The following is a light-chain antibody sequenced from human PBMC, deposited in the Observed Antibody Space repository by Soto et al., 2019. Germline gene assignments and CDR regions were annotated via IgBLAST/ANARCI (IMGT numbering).Light chain of an antibody. CDR3: QQCYSTPPT. V-gene: IGKV4-1*01. CDR1: QSVLYSSNNKNY. CDR2: WAS. Sequence: DIVMTQSPDSLAVSLGERATINCKSSQSVLYSSNNKNYLAWYQQKPGQPPKLLIYWASTRESGVPDRFSGSGSGTDFTRTISSLQAEDVAVYYCQQCYSTPPTFGQGTRLEIK. J-gene: IGKJ5*01.